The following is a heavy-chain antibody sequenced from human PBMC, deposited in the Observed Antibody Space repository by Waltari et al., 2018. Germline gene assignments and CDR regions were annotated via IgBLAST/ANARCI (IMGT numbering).Heavy chain of an antibody. J-gene: IGHJ4*02. CDR2: ISHDGSNR. CDR1: GFAFNIYT. CDR3: ARDSRRGVVVRVF. Sequence: QVQLVESGGGVVQPGRSLRLSCTTSGFAFNIYTLHWVRQAPGKGLEWVALISHDGSNRDDADSVKVRFTIARDDSQSTLYLQMDSLNSDDTGVYYCARDSRRGVVVRVFWGQGTLVTVSS. D-gene: IGHD2-15*01. V-gene: IGHV3-30-3*01.